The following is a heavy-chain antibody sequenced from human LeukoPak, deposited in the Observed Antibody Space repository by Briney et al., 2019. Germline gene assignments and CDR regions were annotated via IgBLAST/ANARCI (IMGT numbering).Heavy chain of an antibody. CDR1: GFTFSSYA. V-gene: IGHV3-23*01. J-gene: IGHJ4*02. D-gene: IGHD6-19*01. CDR2: ITASGHTT. CDR3: ARVIRSSGWYVDY. Sequence: GGSLRLSCAASGFTFSSYAMSWVRQAPGKGLEWVSGITASGHTTFYADPVKGRLTISRDNSKNTLNLQMNSLKAEDTAMYYCARVIRSSGWYVDYWGQGTLVTVSS.